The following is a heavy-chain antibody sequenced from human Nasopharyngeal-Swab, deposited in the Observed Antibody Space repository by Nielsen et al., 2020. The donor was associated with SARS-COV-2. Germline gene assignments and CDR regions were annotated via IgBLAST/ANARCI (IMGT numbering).Heavy chain of an antibody. CDR3: ARDRHGYDILTGYRRANNWFDP. CDR2: ISSSGSTI. J-gene: IGHJ5*02. D-gene: IGHD3-9*01. Sequence: GESLKISYAASGFTFSDYYMSWIRQAPGKGLEWVSYISSSGSTIYYADSVKGRFTISRDNAKNSLYLQMNSLRAEDTAVYYCARDRHGYDILTGYRRANNWFDPWGQGTLVTVPS. CDR1: GFTFSDYY. V-gene: IGHV3-11*04.